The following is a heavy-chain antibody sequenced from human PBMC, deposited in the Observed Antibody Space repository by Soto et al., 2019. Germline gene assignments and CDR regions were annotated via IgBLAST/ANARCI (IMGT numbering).Heavy chain of an antibody. Sequence: GGSLRLSCAASGFTFSSYGMHWVRQAPGKGLEWVAVILYDGSNKYYADSVKGRFTISRDNSKNTLYLQMNSLRAEDTAVYYCAKSMGLLRFLGYDAFDIWGQGTMVTVSS. D-gene: IGHD3-3*01. CDR3: AKSMGLLRFLGYDAFDI. V-gene: IGHV3-30*18. CDR2: ILYDGSNK. CDR1: GFTFSSYG. J-gene: IGHJ3*02.